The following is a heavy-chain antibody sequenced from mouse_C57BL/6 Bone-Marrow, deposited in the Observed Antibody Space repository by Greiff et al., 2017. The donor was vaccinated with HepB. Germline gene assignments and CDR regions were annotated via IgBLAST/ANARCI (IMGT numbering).Heavy chain of an antibody. CDR2: INSDGGST. Sequence: EVNVVESGGGLVQPGESLKLSCESNEYEFPSHDMSWVRKTPEKRLELVAAINSDGGSTYYPDTMERRFTISRDNTKKTLYLQMSSLRSEDTALYYCARALGPGYFDYWGQGTTLTVSS. CDR1: EYEFPSHD. J-gene: IGHJ2*01. CDR3: ARALGPGYFDY. V-gene: IGHV5-2*01.